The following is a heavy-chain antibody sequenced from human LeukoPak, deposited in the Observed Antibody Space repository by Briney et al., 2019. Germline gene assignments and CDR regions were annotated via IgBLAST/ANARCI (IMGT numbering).Heavy chain of an antibody. CDR3: ARIPGGYSSNWYYFGY. V-gene: IGHV4-59*01. Sequence: SETLSLTCTVSGGSISTYYWSWIRQPPEKGLEWIGYIYYSGSTNYNPSLKSRVTISVDTSKNQFSLKLSSVTAADTAVYYCARIPGGYSSNWYYFGYWGQGTLVTVSS. J-gene: IGHJ4*02. CDR2: IYYSGST. D-gene: IGHD6-13*01. CDR1: GGSISTYY.